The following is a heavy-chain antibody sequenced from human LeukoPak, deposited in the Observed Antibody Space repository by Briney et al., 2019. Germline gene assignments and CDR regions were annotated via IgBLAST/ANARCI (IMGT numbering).Heavy chain of an antibody. Sequence: SETLSLTCSVSGGSITNYYWSWIRQSPGKGLEWIGYISYSGRTNYNPSLKSRVSISLDTSKNQFSLKLSSVTAADTAVYYCARDNCSGGSCYDYWGQGTLVTVSS. CDR1: GGSITNYY. D-gene: IGHD2-15*01. CDR3: ARDNCSGGSCYDY. V-gene: IGHV4-59*01. J-gene: IGHJ4*02. CDR2: ISYSGRT.